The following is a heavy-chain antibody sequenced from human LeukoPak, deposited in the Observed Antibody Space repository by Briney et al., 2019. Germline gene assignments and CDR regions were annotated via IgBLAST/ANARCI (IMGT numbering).Heavy chain of an antibody. J-gene: IGHJ4*02. CDR1: GFTFSSYS. Sequence: GGSLRLSCAASGFTFSSYSMTWVRQAPGQGLEWVSVIYFGGTTYYADSVKGRFTISRDNSKNTVYLQMNSLRVEDTAVYYCARGDGVYVYWGQGTLVTVSS. CDR3: ARGDGVYVY. D-gene: IGHD5/OR15-5a*01. CDR2: IYFGGTT. V-gene: IGHV3-53*01.